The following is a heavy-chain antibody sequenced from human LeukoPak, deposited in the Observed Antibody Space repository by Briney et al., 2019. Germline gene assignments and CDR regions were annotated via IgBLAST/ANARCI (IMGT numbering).Heavy chain of an antibody. D-gene: IGHD4-23*01. CDR2: IYYSGST. Sequence: TSETLSLTCTVSGGSISSGDYYWSWIRQPPGKGLEWIGYIYYSGSTYYNPSLKSRVTISVDTSKNQFSLKLSSVTAADTAVYYCARDLLNEGNHLDYWGQGTLVIVSS. J-gene: IGHJ4*02. CDR3: ARDLLNEGNHLDY. V-gene: IGHV4-30-4*01. CDR1: GGSISSGDYY.